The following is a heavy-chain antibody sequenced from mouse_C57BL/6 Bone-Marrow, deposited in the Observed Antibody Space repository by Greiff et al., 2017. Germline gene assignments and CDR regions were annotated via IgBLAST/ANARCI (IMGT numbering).Heavy chain of an antibody. D-gene: IGHD1-1*01. J-gene: IGHJ1*03. V-gene: IGHV1-15*01. Sequence: QVHVKQSGAELVRPGASVTLSCKASGYTFTDYEMHWVKPTPVHGLEWIGAIDPETGGTAYNQKFKGKAILTADKSSSTAYMELRSLTSADSAVYYDTRRYYYGSSYGYFEVWGTGTTVTVSS. CDR2: IDPETGGT. CDR3: TRRYYYGSSYGYFEV. CDR1: GYTFTDYE.